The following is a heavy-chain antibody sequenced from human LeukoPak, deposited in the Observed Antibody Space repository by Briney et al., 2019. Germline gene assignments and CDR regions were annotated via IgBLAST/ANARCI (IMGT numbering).Heavy chain of an antibody. D-gene: IGHD4-23*01. CDR2: ISSSGSTI. Sequence: PGGSLGLSCAASGFTFSTYEMNWVRQAPGKGLEWVSYISSSGSTIYYADSVRGRFTISRDNAKNSLYLQMDSLRAEDTAVYYCARDKLYSYYYGMDVWGQGTTVTVSS. CDR3: ARDKLYSYYYGMDV. V-gene: IGHV3-48*03. CDR1: GFTFSTYE. J-gene: IGHJ6*02.